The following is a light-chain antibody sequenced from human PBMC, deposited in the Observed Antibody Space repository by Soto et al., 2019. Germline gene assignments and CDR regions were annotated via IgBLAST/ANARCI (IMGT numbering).Light chain of an antibody. CDR1: QNISTY. CDR2: AAS. Sequence: DIQMTQSPSSLSASVGDRVTITCRASQNISTYVNWYQQKKGKAPNLLIYAASSLQSGVPSRFGGSGSGTDFTLTINSLQPEDFATYYCQQGYTSPSITFGQGTRLQIK. CDR3: QQGYTSPSIT. V-gene: IGKV1-39*01. J-gene: IGKJ5*01.